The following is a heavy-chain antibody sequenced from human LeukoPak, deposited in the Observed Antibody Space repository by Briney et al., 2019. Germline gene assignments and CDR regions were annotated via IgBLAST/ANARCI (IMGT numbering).Heavy chain of an antibody. CDR1: GFTFSSYG. V-gene: IGHV3-30*18. CDR2: ISYDGSNE. Sequence: GGSLRLSCAASGFTFSSYGMHWVRQAPGKGLEWVAVISYDGSNEYYADSVKGRFTISRDNSKNTLYLQMNSLRAEDTAVYYCAKDSDRSSWYLVYYYYMDVWGKGTTVTVSS. D-gene: IGHD6-13*01. CDR3: AKDSDRSSWYLVYYYYMDV. J-gene: IGHJ6*03.